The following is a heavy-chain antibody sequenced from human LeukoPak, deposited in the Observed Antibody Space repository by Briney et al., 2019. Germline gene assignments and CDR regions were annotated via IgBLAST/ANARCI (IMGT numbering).Heavy chain of an antibody. D-gene: IGHD3-10*01. Sequence: ETLSLTCTVSGGSISSSSYYWGWIRQPPGKGLEWVSGISASGGSTFYADSVKGRFTVSRDNSQNTLYVQMNSLRAEDTAVYYCAKASSYGSMSYDFDYWGQGTLVTVSS. CDR1: GGSISSSSYY. V-gene: IGHV3-23*01. CDR2: ISASGGST. J-gene: IGHJ4*02. CDR3: AKASSYGSMSYDFDY.